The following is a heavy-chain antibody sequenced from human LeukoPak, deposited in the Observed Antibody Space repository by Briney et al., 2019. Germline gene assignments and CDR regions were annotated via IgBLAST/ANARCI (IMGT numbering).Heavy chain of an antibody. Sequence: GGSLRLSCAVSGFTFSGFWMSWSRQAPGKGLEWVASINSDGSEGYYADVVKGRFTISRDNAKNSLYLQINSLRAEDTAVYYCARSSYSSSSSVWGQGIMVTVSS. V-gene: IGHV3-7*03. CDR3: ARSSYSSSSSV. CDR1: GFTFSGFW. D-gene: IGHD6-6*01. CDR2: INSDGSEG. J-gene: IGHJ3*01.